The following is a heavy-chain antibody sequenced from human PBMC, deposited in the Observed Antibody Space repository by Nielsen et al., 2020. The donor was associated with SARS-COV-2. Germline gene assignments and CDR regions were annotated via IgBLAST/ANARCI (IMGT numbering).Heavy chain of an antibody. CDR2: IYSGGST. Sequence: WIRQPPGKGLGWVSVIYSGGSTYYADSVKGRFTISRHNSKNTLYLQMNSLRAEDTAVYYCARDRSPRIWFGELSSSPHYYGMDVWGQGTTVTVSS. CDR3: ARDRSPRIWFGELSSSPHYYGMDV. J-gene: IGHJ6*02. D-gene: IGHD3-10*01. V-gene: IGHV3-53*04.